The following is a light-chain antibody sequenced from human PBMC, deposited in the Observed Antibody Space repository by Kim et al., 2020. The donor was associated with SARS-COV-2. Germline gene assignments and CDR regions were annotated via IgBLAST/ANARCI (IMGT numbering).Light chain of an antibody. J-gene: IGLJ3*02. Sequence: GQSITISCTGTSSDIGNYNFVSWSKQHPGKAPKLLIYDVSKRPSGVSDRFSGSKSGNTASLTISGLQAEDEADYYCSSHIGSSTWVFGGGTQLTVL. CDR3: SSHIGSSTWV. CDR2: DVS. V-gene: IGLV2-14*04. CDR1: SSDIGNYNF.